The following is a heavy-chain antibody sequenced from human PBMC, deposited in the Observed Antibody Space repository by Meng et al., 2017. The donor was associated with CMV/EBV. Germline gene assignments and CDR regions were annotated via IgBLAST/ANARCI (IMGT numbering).Heavy chain of an antibody. CDR1: GYTFTSYG. CDR2: ISAYNGNT. D-gene: IGHD3-22*01. CDR3: ARVMYYYDSSGQNHNWFDP. V-gene: IGHV1-18*01. J-gene: IGHJ5*02. Sequence: ASVKVSCKASGYTFTSYGISWVRQAPGQGLEWMGWISAYNGNTNYAQKLQGRVTMTTDTSTSTAYMELRSLRSDDTAVYYCARVMYYYDSSGQNHNWFDPWGQGTLVTVSS.